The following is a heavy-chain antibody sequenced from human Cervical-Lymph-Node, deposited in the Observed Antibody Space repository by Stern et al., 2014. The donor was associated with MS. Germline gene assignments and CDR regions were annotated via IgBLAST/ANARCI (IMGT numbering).Heavy chain of an antibody. V-gene: IGHV1-69*01. Sequence: QVQLVQSGAGMKKPGSSVKVSCKASGGSFSSYAVNWVRQAPGQAPEWIGGIIPMFGAANYAQKFQGRVTLIADESTSTVYMEMISLTSEDTAVYYCTREATAHSGTFDFWGQGTLVTV. CDR2: IIPMFGAA. CDR3: TREATAHSGTFDF. J-gene: IGHJ4*02. CDR1: GGSFSSYA. D-gene: IGHD1-14*01.